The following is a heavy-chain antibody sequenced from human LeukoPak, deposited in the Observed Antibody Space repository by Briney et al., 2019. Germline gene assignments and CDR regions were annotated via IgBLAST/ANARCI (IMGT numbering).Heavy chain of an antibody. D-gene: IGHD5-12*01. CDR1: GASFSGYY. J-gene: IGHJ5*02. Sequence: SETLSLTCAVYGASFSGYYGSWVRQPPGKGLEWVGEINHSGSTNYNPSLKSRATISVDTSKNQFSLKLSSVTAAVTAVYYCARRRYTPNSFDPWGQGTLVTVSS. CDR3: ARRRYTPNSFDP. V-gene: IGHV4-34*01. CDR2: INHSGST.